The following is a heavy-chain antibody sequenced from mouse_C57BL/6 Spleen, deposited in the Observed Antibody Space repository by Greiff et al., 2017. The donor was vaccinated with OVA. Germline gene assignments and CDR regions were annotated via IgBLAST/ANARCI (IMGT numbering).Heavy chain of an antibody. Sequence: EVQLLESGPGLVKPSQSLSLTCSVTGYSITSGYYWNWIRQFPGNKLEWMGYISYDGSNNYNPSLKNRISITRDTSKNQFFLKLNSVTTEDTATYYCARGGYYGSSWDYFDYWGQGTTLTVSS. CDR3: ARGGYYGSSWDYFDY. V-gene: IGHV3-6*01. D-gene: IGHD1-1*01. CDR2: ISYDGSN. CDR1: GYSITSGYY. J-gene: IGHJ2*01.